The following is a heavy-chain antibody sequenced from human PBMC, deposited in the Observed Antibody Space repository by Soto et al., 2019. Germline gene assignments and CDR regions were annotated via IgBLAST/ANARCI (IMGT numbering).Heavy chain of an antibody. CDR2: ISSSTTTI. CDR1: GFPFSDYY. V-gene: IGHV3-11*01. Sequence: GGSLRLSCAASGFPFSDYYMSWIRQAPGKGLEWVSYISSSTTTIYNADSVKGRFTISRDNAKNSLYLQMNSLRAEDTAVYYCARTQQQWLVPPSFDYWGQGTLVTVSS. D-gene: IGHD6-19*01. CDR3: ARTQQQWLVPPSFDY. J-gene: IGHJ4*02.